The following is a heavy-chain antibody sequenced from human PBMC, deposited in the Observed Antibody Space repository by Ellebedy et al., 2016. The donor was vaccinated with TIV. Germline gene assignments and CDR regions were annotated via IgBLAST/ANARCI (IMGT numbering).Heavy chain of an antibody. J-gene: IGHJ4*02. CDR2: INHSGSP. Sequence: SETLSLTXAVYGGSFNRYYWSWIRQPPGKGLEWIGEINHSGSPNYNPSLKSRVTISVDRSKNQFSLNLSSVTAADTAVYYCASLRDWGQGTLVTVSS. CDR3: ASLRD. CDR1: GGSFNRYY. V-gene: IGHV4-34*01.